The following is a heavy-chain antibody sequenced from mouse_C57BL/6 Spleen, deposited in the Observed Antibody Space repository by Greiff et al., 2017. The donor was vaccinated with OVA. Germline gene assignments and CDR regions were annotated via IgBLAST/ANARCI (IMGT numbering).Heavy chain of an antibody. J-gene: IGHJ4*01. CDR2: ISSGGSYT. CDR1: GFTFSSYG. V-gene: IGHV5-6*01. Sequence: EVQLVESGGDLVKPGGSLKLSCAASGFTFSSYGMSWVRQTPDKRLEWVATISSGGSYTYYPDSVKGRFTISRDNAKNTLYLQMSSLRSEDTALYYCARHGGDYDGVYAMDYWGQGTSVTVSS. D-gene: IGHD2-4*01. CDR3: ARHGGDYDGVYAMDY.